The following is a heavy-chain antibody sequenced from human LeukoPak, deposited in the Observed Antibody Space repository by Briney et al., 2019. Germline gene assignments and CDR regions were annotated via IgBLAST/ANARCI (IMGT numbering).Heavy chain of an antibody. CDR2: IFTSGST. Sequence: SETLSLTCTVSGGSISSYYWSWIRQPAGKGLEWIGRIFTSGSTNYNASLKSRVSMSVDTSKNQFSLKLSSVTAADTAVFYCARENSGSYREFDYWGQGTLVTVSS. CDR1: GGSISSYY. J-gene: IGHJ4*02. CDR3: ARENSGSYREFDY. D-gene: IGHD1-26*01. V-gene: IGHV4-4*07.